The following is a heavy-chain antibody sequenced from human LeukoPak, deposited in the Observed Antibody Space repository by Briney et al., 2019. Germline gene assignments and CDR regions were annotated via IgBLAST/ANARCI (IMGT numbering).Heavy chain of an antibody. CDR2: IYYSGSTT. CDR1: GGSISSYY. CDR3: ARRDSSRWREGSFDI. Sequence: SETLSLTCTVSGGSISSYYWSWIRQPPGKGLEWIGYIYYSGSTTSFNPSLKSRVTISLDTSKSQFSLRLTSVTTADTAVYYCARRDSSRWREGSFDIWGQGTMVTVSS. D-gene: IGHD4-11*01. V-gene: IGHV4-59*01. J-gene: IGHJ3*02.